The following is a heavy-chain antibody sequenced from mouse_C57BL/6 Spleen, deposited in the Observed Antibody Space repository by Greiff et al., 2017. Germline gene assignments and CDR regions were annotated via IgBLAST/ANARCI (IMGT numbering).Heavy chain of an antibody. CDR1: GYTFTSYT. J-gene: IGHJ4*01. Sequence: QVQLQQSGAELARPGASVKMSCKASGYTFTSYTMHWVKQRPGQGLEWIGYINPSRGYTNYNQKFKDKATLTADKSSSTAYMQLSSLTSEDSAVYSCARGGRCAMDYWGQGTSVTVSS. D-gene: IGHD1-1*02. CDR2: INPSRGYT. V-gene: IGHV1-4*01. CDR3: ARGGRCAMDY.